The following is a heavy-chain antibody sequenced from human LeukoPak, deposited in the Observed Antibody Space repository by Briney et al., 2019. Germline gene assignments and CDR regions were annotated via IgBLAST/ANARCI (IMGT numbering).Heavy chain of an antibody. D-gene: IGHD1-1*01. Sequence: SVKVSCKASGGTFSSYAISWVRQAPGQGLEWMGGIIPIFGTANYAQKFQGRVTITADESTSTAYMELSSLRSEDTAVYYCARGREQYNWNDVASDAFDIWGQGTMVTVSS. CDR2: IIPIFGTA. J-gene: IGHJ3*02. CDR1: GGTFSSYA. V-gene: IGHV1-69*13. CDR3: ARGREQYNWNDVASDAFDI.